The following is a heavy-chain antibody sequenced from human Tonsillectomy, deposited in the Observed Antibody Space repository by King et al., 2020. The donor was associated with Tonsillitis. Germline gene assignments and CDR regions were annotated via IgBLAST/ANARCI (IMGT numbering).Heavy chain of an antibody. CDR3: AKDGYNSVYDYSYYYMGV. CDR1: GFSFSSYG. Sequence: VQLVESGGGVVQPGRSLRLSCAASGFSFSSYGMHWVRQAPGKGQEWVAAISYDGSTTYYADSVKGRFAISRDNSRNTLCLQMNSLGAEDTGVYYCAKDGYNSVYDYSYYYMGVWGKGTTVSVSS. CDR2: ISYDGSTT. V-gene: IGHV3-30*18. J-gene: IGHJ6*03. D-gene: IGHD1-1*01.